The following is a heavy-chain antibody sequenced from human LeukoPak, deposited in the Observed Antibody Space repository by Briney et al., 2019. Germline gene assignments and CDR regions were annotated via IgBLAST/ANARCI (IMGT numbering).Heavy chain of an antibody. CDR3: AKDQHWLPEGDY. J-gene: IGHJ4*02. Sequence: GGSLRLSCAASGFTFNSYTMNWVRQAPGKGLEWVSAISGSGGSTYYADSVKGRFTISRDNSKNTLYLQMNSLRAEDTAVYYCAKDQHWLPEGDYWGQGTLVTVSS. V-gene: IGHV3-23*01. CDR2: ISGSGGST. CDR1: GFTFNSYT. D-gene: IGHD6-19*01.